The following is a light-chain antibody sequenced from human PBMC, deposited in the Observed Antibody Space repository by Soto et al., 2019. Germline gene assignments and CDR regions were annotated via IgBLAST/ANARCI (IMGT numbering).Light chain of an antibody. CDR3: QQYNNWPRK. CDR2: GTS. CDR1: QSVSIN. J-gene: IGKJ1*01. Sequence: EIVMTQSPATLSVSPGGRATLSCRATQSVSINLAWYQQKPGQDPRLLIYGTSTRATGIPARCTGSGSGTEFTLTISSLQSEDFAVYYCQQYNNWPRKFGQGTKLEIK. V-gene: IGKV3-15*01.